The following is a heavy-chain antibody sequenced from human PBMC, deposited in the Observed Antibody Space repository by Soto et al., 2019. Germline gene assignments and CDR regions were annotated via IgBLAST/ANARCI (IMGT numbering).Heavy chain of an antibody. Sequence: ASVKVSCKASGYTFTSYAMHWVRQAPGQRLEWMGWINAGNGNTKYSQKFQGRVTITRDTSASTAYMELSSLRSEDTAVYYCAREVEYSSGWANYYYYGMDVWGQGTTVTVSS. V-gene: IGHV1-3*01. CDR3: AREVEYSSGWANYYYYGMDV. J-gene: IGHJ6*02. CDR2: INAGNGNT. CDR1: GYTFTSYA. D-gene: IGHD6-19*01.